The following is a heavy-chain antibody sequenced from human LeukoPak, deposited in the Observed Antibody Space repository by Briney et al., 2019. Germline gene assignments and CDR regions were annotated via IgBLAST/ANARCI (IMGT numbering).Heavy chain of an antibody. Sequence: PGGSLRLSCAASGFTFSSYAMHWARQAPGKGLEWVAVISYDGSNKYYADSVKGRFTISRDNSKNTLYLQMNSLRAEDTAVYYCARVLEGPFDYWGQGTLVTVSS. CDR2: ISYDGSNK. CDR1: GFTFSSYA. V-gene: IGHV3-30-3*01. CDR3: ARVLEGPFDY. D-gene: IGHD5-24*01. J-gene: IGHJ4*02.